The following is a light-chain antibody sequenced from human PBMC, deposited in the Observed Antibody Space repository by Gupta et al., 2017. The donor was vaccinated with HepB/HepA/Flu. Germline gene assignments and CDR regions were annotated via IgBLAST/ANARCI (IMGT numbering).Light chain of an antibody. CDR1: TGAVTSGYY. CDR3: LLYYGGAHNWV. CDR2: STT. J-gene: IGLJ3*02. Sequence: QTVVTQEPSLTVSPGGTVTLTCASSTGAVTSGYYPNWFQHKPEQAPRALIYSTTNKHPWTPARFSGSLLGGKATLTLSGVQPEDEAEYYCLLYYGGAHNWVFGGGTKLTVL. V-gene: IGLV7-43*01.